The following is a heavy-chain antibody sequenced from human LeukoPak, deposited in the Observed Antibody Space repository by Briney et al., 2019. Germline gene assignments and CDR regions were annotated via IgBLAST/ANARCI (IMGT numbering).Heavy chain of an antibody. CDR1: GFTFSNAW. V-gene: IGHV3-15*01. CDR3: QQWLGPYYFDY. Sequence: GGSLRLSCAASGFTFSNAWMSWVRQAPGKGLEWVGRIKSKTDGGTTDYAAPVKGRFTISRDDSKNTLYLQMNSLKTEDTAVYYCQQWLGPYYFDYWGQGTPVTVSS. CDR2: IKSKTDGGTT. D-gene: IGHD6-19*01. J-gene: IGHJ4*02.